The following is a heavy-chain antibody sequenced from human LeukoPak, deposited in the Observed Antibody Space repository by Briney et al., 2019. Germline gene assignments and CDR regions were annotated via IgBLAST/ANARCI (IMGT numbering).Heavy chain of an antibody. J-gene: IGHJ4*02. D-gene: IGHD6-13*01. V-gene: IGHV4-59*08. CDR1: GASISPYY. Sequence: SETLSLTCTVSGASISPYYWSCIRQPAGKGLEWIGSIYHSGSTYYNPSLKSRVTISVDTSKNQFSLKLSSVTAADTAVYYCARQGYSSSSGYWGQGTLVTVSS. CDR2: IYHSGST. CDR3: ARQGYSSSSGY.